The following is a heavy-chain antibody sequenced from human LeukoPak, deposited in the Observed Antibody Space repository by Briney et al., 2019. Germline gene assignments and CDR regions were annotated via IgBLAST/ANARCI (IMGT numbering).Heavy chain of an antibody. CDR2: IYYSGSM. D-gene: IGHD1-26*01. V-gene: IGHV4-30-4*01. J-gene: IGHJ6*02. Sequence: IYYSGSMYYNPSLTGRLTISVDTSKNQFSLKLSSVTAADTAVYYCARGSYSYYYYGMDVWGQGTTVTVSS. CDR3: ARGSYSYYYYGMDV.